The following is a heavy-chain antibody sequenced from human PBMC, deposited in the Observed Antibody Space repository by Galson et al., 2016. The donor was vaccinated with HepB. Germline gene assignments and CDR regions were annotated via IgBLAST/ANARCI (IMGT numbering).Heavy chain of an antibody. V-gene: IGHV5-51*01. CDR3: ARSNDTYYYDSRGYYKYAMDV. D-gene: IGHD3-22*01. J-gene: IGHJ6*02. CDR1: GYSFTNYW. Sequence: QSGAEVKKPGQSLKISCTGFGYSFTNYWIGWVRQMPGKGLEWMGIIYPGDSDTTYSPPFQGQVTIPADKSISTAYLQWSSLKASDTAMYYCARSNDTYYYDSRGYYKYAMDVWGQGTTVTVSS. CDR2: IYPGDSDT.